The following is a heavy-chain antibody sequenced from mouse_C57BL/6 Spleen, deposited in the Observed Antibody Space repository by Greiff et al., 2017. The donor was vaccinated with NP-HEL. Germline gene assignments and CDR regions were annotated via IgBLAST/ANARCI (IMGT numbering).Heavy chain of an antibody. Sequence: EVQLQQSGPELVKPGASAKISCKASGYSFTGYYMNWVKQSPEQSLEWIGEINPSTGGTTYNQKFKAKATLTVDKSSSTAYMQLKSLTSEDSAVYYCASSRDYDGGFAYWGQGTLVTVSA. CDR2: INPSTGGT. CDR3: ASSRDYDGGFAY. J-gene: IGHJ3*01. V-gene: IGHV1-42*01. D-gene: IGHD2-4*01. CDR1: GYSFTGYY.